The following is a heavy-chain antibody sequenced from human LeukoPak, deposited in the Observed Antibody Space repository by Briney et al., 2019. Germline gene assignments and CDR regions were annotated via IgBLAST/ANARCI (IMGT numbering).Heavy chain of an antibody. CDR1: GGSISSSSYY. D-gene: IGHD3-16*01. J-gene: IGHJ4*02. CDR3: ARHTLTGGEGTLDYFDY. V-gene: IGHV4-39*07. CDR2: IYYSGST. Sequence: PSETLSLTCTVSGGSISSSSYYWGWIRQPPGKGLEWIGSIYYSGSTYYNPSLKSRVTISVDTSKNQFSLKLSSVTAADTAVYYCARHTLTGGEGTLDYFDYWGQGTLVTVSS.